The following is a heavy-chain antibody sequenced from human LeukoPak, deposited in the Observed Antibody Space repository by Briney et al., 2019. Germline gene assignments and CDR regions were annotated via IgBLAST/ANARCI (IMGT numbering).Heavy chain of an antibody. Sequence: PGGSLRLSCAASRFTFSTFSTYAMSWVRQAPGKGLEWVSSIRGSGDSTYYADSVKGRFTISRDNSKNTLYLQMNSLRAEDTAVYYCARMGYDILTGYYYWGQGTLVTVSS. CDR1: RFTFSTFSTYA. D-gene: IGHD3-9*01. V-gene: IGHV3-23*01. J-gene: IGHJ4*02. CDR2: IRGSGDST. CDR3: ARMGYDILTGYYY.